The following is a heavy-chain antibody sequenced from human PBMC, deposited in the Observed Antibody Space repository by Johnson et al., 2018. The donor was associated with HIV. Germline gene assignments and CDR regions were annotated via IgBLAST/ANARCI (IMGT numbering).Heavy chain of an antibody. CDR1: GFTFSSYG. Sequence: QVQLVESGGGVVQPGRSLRLSCAASGFTFSSYGMHWVRQAPGKGLEWVAVISYDGRSKYFADSVKGRFSISRDNSNNTLYLQMNSLRPEDTAVYYCARDRKWELLFGAFDIWGQGTVVTVSS. CDR3: ARDRKWELLFGAFDI. V-gene: IGHV3-30*03. D-gene: IGHD1-26*01. J-gene: IGHJ3*02. CDR2: ISYDGRSK.